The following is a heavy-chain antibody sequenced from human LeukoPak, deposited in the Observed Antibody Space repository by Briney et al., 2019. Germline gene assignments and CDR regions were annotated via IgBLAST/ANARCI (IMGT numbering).Heavy chain of an antibody. V-gene: IGHV4-59*01. CDR3: ARAGVELRRALFDY. CDR2: IYYSGST. J-gene: IGHJ4*02. D-gene: IGHD3-3*01. CDR1: GGSISSYY. Sequence: PSETLSLTCTVSGGSISSYYWSWIRQPPGKGLEWIGSIYYSGSTYSNPSLKSRVTISVDTSKNQFSLKLSSVTAADTAVYYCARAGVELRRALFDYWGQGTLVTVSS.